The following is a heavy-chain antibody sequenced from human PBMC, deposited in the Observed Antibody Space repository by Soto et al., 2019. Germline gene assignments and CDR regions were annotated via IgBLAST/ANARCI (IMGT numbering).Heavy chain of an antibody. J-gene: IGHJ4*02. CDR1: GYTFTSYA. CDR2: INPNSGST. V-gene: IGHV1-2*04. Sequence: ASVKVSCKASGYTFTSYAMHWVRQAPGQRLEWMGWINPNSGSTKYAQKFQGWVTMTRDTSISTAYMELSRLRSEDTAVYYCARVVGAYGTFDYWGQGTLVTVSS. D-gene: IGHD1-1*01. CDR3: ARVVGAYGTFDY.